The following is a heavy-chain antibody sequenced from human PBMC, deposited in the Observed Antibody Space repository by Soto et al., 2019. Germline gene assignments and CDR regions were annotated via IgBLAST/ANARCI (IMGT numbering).Heavy chain of an antibody. Sequence: QVQLVQSGAEVKKPGSSVKVSCKASGGTFSSYTISWVRQAPGQGLEWMGRIIPILGIANYAQKFQGRVTITADNSTSTAYMELSSLRSEDTAVYYCARGPLTTVVTPFDYWGQGTLVTVSS. CDR1: GGTFSSYT. D-gene: IGHD4-17*01. CDR2: IIPILGIA. CDR3: ARGPLTTVVTPFDY. J-gene: IGHJ4*02. V-gene: IGHV1-69*02.